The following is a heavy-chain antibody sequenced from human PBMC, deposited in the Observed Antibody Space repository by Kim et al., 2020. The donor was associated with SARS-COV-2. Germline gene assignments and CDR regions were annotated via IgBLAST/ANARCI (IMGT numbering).Heavy chain of an antibody. CDR3: AREGTHYDILTGYPGEASWFGP. J-gene: IGHJ5*02. CDR1: GYTFTSYY. D-gene: IGHD3-9*01. V-gene: IGHV1-46*01. CDR2: INPSGGST. Sequence: ASVKVSCKASGYTFTSYYMHWVRQAPGQGLEWMGIINPSGGSTSYAQKFQGRVTMTRDTSTSTVYMELSSLRSEDTAVYYCAREGTHYDILTGYPGEASWFGPWGQGTLVTVSS.